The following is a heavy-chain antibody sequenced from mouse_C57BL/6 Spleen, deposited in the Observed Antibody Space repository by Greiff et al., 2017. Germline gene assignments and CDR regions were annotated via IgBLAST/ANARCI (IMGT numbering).Heavy chain of an antibody. CDR3: AGRTGTGYFDY. CDR1: GYTFTSYG. J-gene: IGHJ2*01. Sequence: VQLQQSGAELARPGASVKLSCKASGYTFTSYGISWVKQRTGQGLEWIGEIYPRSGNTSYNEKFKGKATLTADKSSSTAYMELRSLTSEDSAVYFCAGRTGTGYFDYWGQGTTLTVSS. D-gene: IGHD4-1*01. V-gene: IGHV1-81*01. CDR2: IYPRSGNT.